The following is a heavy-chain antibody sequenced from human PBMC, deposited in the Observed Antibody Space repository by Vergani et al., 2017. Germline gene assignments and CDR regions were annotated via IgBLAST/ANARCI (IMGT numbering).Heavy chain of an antibody. V-gene: IGHV1-69*12. J-gene: IGHJ6*03. Sequence: QVQLVQSGAEVKKPGSSVKVSCKASGGTFSSYAISWVRQAPGQGLEWMGGIIPIFGTANYAQKFQGRVTITADEATSTAYMELSSLRSEDTAVYYCARDTAAAGVDYYDMDVWGKGTTVTVSS. D-gene: IGHD6-13*01. CDR1: GGTFSSYA. CDR2: IIPIFGTA. CDR3: ARDTAAAGVDYYDMDV.